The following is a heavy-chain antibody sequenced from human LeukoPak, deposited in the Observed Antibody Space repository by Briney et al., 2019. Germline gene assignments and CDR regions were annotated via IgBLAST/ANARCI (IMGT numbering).Heavy chain of an antibody. V-gene: IGHV3-7*03. CDR3: ARDSGWWRFDF. J-gene: IGHJ4*02. D-gene: IGHD6-13*01. CDR2: IKEDGSEK. Sequence: GGSLRLSCAASGFTFSSYTMNWVRQAPGQGLEWVASIKEDGSEKHYVDSVKGRFTISRDNGKNSLYLQMNSLRAEDTAVYYCARDSGWWRFDFWGQGTLVTVSS. CDR1: GFTFSSYT.